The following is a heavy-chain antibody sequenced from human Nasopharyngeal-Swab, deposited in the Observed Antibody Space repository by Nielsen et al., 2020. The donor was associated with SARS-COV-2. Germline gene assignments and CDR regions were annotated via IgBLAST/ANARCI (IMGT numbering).Heavy chain of an antibody. CDR3: ARGTSTGWFDP. V-gene: IGHV3-11*05. CDR1: GFTFSDYY. Sequence: GGSLRLSCAASGFTFSDYYMSWIRQAPGKGLEWVSDISSSSSYTNYADSVKGRFTISRDNAKNSLYLQMNSLRAEDTAVYYCARGTSTGWFDPWGQGTLVTVSS. D-gene: IGHD3-16*01. CDR2: ISSSSSYT. J-gene: IGHJ5*02.